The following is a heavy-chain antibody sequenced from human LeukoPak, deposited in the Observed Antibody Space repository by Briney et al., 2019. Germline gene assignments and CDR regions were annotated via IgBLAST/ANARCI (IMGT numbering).Heavy chain of an antibody. CDR3: AGTKYSSGWYAGY. Sequence: GGSLRLSCAASGFTVSSNYMSWVRQAPGKGLEWVSVIYSGGSTYYADSVKGRFTISRDNFKNTLYLQMNSLRAEDTAVYYCAGTKYSSGWYAGYWGQGTLVTVSS. CDR2: IYSGGST. D-gene: IGHD6-19*01. V-gene: IGHV3-53*01. CDR1: GFTVSSNY. J-gene: IGHJ4*02.